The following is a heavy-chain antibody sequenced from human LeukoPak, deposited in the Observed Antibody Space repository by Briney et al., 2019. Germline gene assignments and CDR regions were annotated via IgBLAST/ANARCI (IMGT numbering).Heavy chain of an antibody. CDR1: GFTFDDYA. D-gene: IGHD5-18*01. CDR2: ISWNSGSI. Sequence: GGSLRLSCAASGFTFDDYAMHWVRQAPGKGLEWVSGISWNSGSIGYADSVKGRFTISRDNAKNSLYLQMNSLRAEDTALYYCAKNVDTAVYFDYWGQGTLVTASS. CDR3: AKNVDTAVYFDY. V-gene: IGHV3-9*01. J-gene: IGHJ4*02.